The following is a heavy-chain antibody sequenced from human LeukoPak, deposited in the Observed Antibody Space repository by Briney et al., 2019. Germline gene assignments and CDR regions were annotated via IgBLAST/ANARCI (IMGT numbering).Heavy chain of an antibody. D-gene: IGHD5-24*01. CDR3: ARQGDGYINNYFDP. CDR2: IYPGDSDT. J-gene: IGHJ5*02. CDR1: GYRFTNYW. V-gene: IGHV5-51*01. Sequence: GESLKISCKGFGYRFTNYWIGWVRQMPGKGLQWMGIIYPGDSDTRYSPSFQGQVTISADKSISTAYLQWSSLKASDTAMYYCARQGDGYINNYFDPWGQGTLVTVSS.